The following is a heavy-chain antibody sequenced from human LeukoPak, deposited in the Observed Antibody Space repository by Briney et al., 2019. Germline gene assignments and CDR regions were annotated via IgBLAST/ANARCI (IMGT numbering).Heavy chain of an antibody. V-gene: IGHV3-23*01. Sequence: GGSLRLSCAASGFTFSSYAMSWVRQAPGKGLEWVSAISGSGGSTYYAASVKGRFTISRDNSKNTLYLQMNSLRAEDTAVYYCARDYGDYKFDYWGQGTLVTVSS. CDR3: ARDYGDYKFDY. CDR1: GFTFSSYA. D-gene: IGHD4-17*01. CDR2: ISGSGGST. J-gene: IGHJ4*02.